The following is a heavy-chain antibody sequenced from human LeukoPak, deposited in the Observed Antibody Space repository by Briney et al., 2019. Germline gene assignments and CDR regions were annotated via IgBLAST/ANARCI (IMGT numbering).Heavy chain of an antibody. Sequence: PGGSLRLSCAASGFTFSVYYMRGMRRAPGEGREGVSYISSSGSTIYYADPVNGRFTISRDNAKNSLYLQMHSLRAGDTAVYYCARARNDQYYYYYGMDVWGQGTTVTVSS. V-gene: IGHV3-11*01. CDR2: ISSSGSTI. J-gene: IGHJ6*02. CDR3: ARARNDQYYYYYGMDV. CDR1: GFTFSVYY. D-gene: IGHD2-2*01.